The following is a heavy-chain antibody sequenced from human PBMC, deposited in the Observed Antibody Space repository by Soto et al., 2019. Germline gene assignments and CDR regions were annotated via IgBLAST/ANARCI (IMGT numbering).Heavy chain of an antibody. V-gene: IGHV3-7*02. CDR1: GFSFYNYW. J-gene: IGHJ3*02. Sequence: EVQLVESGGGLVQPGESLRLSCAASGFSFYNYWMNWVRQAPGKGPEWVANIKPDGSDKNYVDSVKGRFTISRDNAKNSLFLQMNSLRAEDTAVYYCARGSSNAFDIWGQGTMVTVS. CDR3: ARGSSNAFDI. CDR2: IKPDGSDK.